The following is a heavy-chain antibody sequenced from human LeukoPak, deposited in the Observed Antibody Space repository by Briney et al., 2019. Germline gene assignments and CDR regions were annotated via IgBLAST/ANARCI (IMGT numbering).Heavy chain of an antibody. D-gene: IGHD3-10*01. Sequence: KPSDPLSLTCTVSGGSISSGGYYWSWIRQHPRKGLERIGYIYYSGSTYYNPSLKSRVTISVDTSKNQFSLKLSSVTAADTAVYYCARGRYYYGSGAKAGFDYWGQGTLVTVSS. J-gene: IGHJ4*02. V-gene: IGHV4-31*03. CDR3: ARGRYYYGSGAKAGFDY. CDR2: IYYSGST. CDR1: GGSISSGGYY.